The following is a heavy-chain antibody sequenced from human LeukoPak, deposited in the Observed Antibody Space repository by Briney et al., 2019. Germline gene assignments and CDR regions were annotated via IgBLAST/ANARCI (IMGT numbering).Heavy chain of an antibody. CDR1: GGSISSYY. D-gene: IGHD6-13*01. Sequence: PSETLSPTCTVSGGSISSYYWSWIRQPPGKGLEWIGYIYYSGSTNYNPSLKSRVTISVDTSKNQFSLKLSSVTAADTAVYYCARLLVDSSSWYIGYFDLWGRGTLVAVSS. V-gene: IGHV4-59*01. CDR3: ARLLVDSSSWYIGYFDL. J-gene: IGHJ2*01. CDR2: IYYSGST.